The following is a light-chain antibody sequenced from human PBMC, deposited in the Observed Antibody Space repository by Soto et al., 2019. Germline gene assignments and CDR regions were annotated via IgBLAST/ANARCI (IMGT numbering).Light chain of an antibody. Sequence: QSVLTQPPSVSGAPGQWVTISCTGSSCDIGGGYDVPWYQQHPGTAPKLLIYDNTNRPAGVPDRFSASKSGTTASLPITGRLPEDEADYYCQSFDTSPRGSAFGTGTKLTVL. V-gene: IGLV1-40*01. J-gene: IGLJ1*01. CDR2: DNT. CDR1: SCDIGGGYD. CDR3: QSFDTSPRGSA.